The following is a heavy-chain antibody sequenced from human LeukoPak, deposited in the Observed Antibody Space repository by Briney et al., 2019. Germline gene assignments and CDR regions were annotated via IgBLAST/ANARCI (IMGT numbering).Heavy chain of an antibody. CDR1: GGFISSSDYY. D-gene: IGHD2-15*01. CDR2: IHFIGSI. J-gene: IGHJ4*02. CDR3: ARHSVVVVAERAAHFDY. V-gene: IGHV4-39*01. Sequence: PSETLSLTCTVSGGFISSSDYYWGWIRQPPGKGLEWIGSIHFIGSIYSNPTLKSRVTISVDTSKNQFSLRLSSVTAADTAVYYCARHSVVVVAERAAHFDYSGQGTLVTVSS.